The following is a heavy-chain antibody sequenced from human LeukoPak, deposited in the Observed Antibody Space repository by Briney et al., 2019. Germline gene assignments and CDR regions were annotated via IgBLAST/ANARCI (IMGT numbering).Heavy chain of an antibody. CDR1: GGSINNNKW. V-gene: IGHV4-4*02. CDR2: VYYSGST. Sequence: PSETLSLTCVVSGGSINNNKWWSWVRQPPGKGLEWIGDVYYSGSTNYNPSLKSRVTMSVDKSKNQFSLKLNSVTAADTAVYYCTRDETGYNSGWSMDVWGQGTTVTVSS. J-gene: IGHJ6*02. CDR3: TRDETGYNSGWSMDV. D-gene: IGHD6-19*01.